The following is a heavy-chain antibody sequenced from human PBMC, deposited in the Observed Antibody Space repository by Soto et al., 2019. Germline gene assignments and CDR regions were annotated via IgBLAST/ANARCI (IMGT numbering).Heavy chain of an antibody. J-gene: IGHJ4*02. CDR2: ISGSGSRT. Sequence: GGSLRLSCAASGFTFSSYAMNWVRQAPGKGLEWVSGISGSGSRTYYADSVKGRFTISRGNSKNTLYLQMNSLRAEDTAVYYCAKDEGDYYSNYPDYWGQGSPVTVSS. D-gene: IGHD4-4*01. CDR3: AKDEGDYYSNYPDY. CDR1: GFTFSSYA. V-gene: IGHV3-23*01.